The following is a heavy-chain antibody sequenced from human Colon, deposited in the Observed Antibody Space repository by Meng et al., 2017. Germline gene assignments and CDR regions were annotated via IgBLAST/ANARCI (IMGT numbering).Heavy chain of an antibody. D-gene: IGHD1-26*01. CDR2: FSHSGTT. CDR1: SGSISSSDW. J-gene: IGHJ4*02. CDR3: ARNGKWGFDY. V-gene: IGHV4-4*02. Sequence: QVQLPASGPGLVKPSGTLSLTCAVSSGSISSSDWWSWVRLSPGKGLEWIGEFSHSGTTNYSPSLKSRSTISVDKSKSQFSLKLSSVTAADTAVYYCARNGKWGFDYWGQGTLVTVSS.